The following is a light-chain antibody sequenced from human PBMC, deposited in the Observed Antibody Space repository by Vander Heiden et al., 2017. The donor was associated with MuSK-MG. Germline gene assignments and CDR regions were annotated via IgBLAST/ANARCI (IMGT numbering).Light chain of an antibody. Sequence: EVLLTQSPGTLSLSPGERATFSCRASQSVDSRWLAWYQQKPGQAPRILFSATSIRATGIPDRFSDSGSGTDFTLSISRLEPEDFAVYYCHRSGTSPYTFGQGTKLEIK. CDR2: ATS. CDR1: QSVDSRW. J-gene: IGKJ2*01. CDR3: HRSGTSPYT. V-gene: IGKV3-20*01.